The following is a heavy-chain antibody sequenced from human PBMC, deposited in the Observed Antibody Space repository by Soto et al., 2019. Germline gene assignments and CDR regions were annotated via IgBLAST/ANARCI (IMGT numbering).Heavy chain of an antibody. V-gene: IGHV1-69*01. D-gene: IGHD3-9*01. J-gene: IGHJ6*02. CDR1: GGTFSSYA. CDR2: IIPIFGTA. Sequence: QVQLVQSGAEVKKPGSSVKVSCKASGGTFSSYAISWVRQAPGQGLEWMGGIIPIFGTANYAQKFQGRVTITADESTSTAYMEVSSLRSEDTAVYYCARMTYYDILTGYYVEYYYYGMDVWGQGTTVTVSS. CDR3: ARMTYYDILTGYYVEYYYYGMDV.